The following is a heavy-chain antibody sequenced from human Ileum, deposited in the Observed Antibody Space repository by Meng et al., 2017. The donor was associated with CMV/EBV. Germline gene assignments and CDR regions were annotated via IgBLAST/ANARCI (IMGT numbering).Heavy chain of an antibody. Sequence: LSCAVSGLAFRDFHMSWVRQAQGEGLEWLSYITDRYEISYADSLEGRFTISRDNARKSVYLQLNSLRVEDTAVYYCAGRWAVAGLDYWGQGVLVTVSS. J-gene: IGHJ4*02. D-gene: IGHD6-19*01. CDR3: AGRWAVAGLDY. V-gene: IGHV3-69-1*01. CDR1: GLAFRDFH. CDR2: ITDRYEI.